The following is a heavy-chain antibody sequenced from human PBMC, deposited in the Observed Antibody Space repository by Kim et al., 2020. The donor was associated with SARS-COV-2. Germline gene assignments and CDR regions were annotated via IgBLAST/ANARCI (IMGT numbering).Heavy chain of an antibody. V-gene: IGHV4-34*01. J-gene: IGHJ6*02. CDR2: INHSGST. D-gene: IGHD2-2*02. Sequence: SETLSLTCAVYGGSFSGYYWSWIRQPPGKGLEWIGEINHSGSTNYNPSLKSRVTISVDTSKNQFSLKLSSVTAADTAVYYCARGGPKAAIHGYYYYYGMDVWGQGTTVTVSS. CDR1: GGSFSGYY. CDR3: ARGGPKAAIHGYYYYYGMDV.